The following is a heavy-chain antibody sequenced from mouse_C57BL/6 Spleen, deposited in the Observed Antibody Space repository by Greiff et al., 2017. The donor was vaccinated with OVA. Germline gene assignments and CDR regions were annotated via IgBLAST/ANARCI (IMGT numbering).Heavy chain of an antibody. CDR3: IEGDYYGSSPFAY. D-gene: IGHD1-1*01. V-gene: IGHV1-15*01. CDR1: GYTFTDYE. CDR2: IDPETGGT. Sequence: QVQLQQSGAELVRPGASVTLSCKASGYTFTDYEMHWVKQTPVHGLEWIGAIDPETGGTAYNQKFKGKAILTADKSSSTAYMELRSLTSEDSAVYYCIEGDYYGSSPFAYWGQGTLVTVSA. J-gene: IGHJ3*01.